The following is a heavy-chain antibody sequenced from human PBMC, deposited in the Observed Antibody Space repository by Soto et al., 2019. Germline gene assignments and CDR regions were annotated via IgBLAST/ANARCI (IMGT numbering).Heavy chain of an antibody. V-gene: IGHV4-39*01. CDR3: AGQPRSSSWCFDS. CDR1: GDSITDTNYY. CDR2: IYYSGNT. D-gene: IGHD6-13*01. Sequence: SETLSLTCTVSGDSITDTNYYWGWIRQPPEKGLEWIGSIYYSGNTYYNPSLKSRVTISVDTSKNQFSLKLNSVTAADTAVYYCAGQPRSSSWCFDSWGQGTLVTVSS. J-gene: IGHJ4*02.